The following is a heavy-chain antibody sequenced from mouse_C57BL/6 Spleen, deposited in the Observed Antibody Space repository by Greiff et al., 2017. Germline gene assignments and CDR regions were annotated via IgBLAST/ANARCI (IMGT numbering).Heavy chain of an antibody. J-gene: IGHJ2*01. CDR1: GYTFTSYW. CDR3: ASLYYSNLHFDY. Sequence: QVHVKQSGAELAKPGASVKLSCKASGYTFTSYWMHWVKQRPGQGLEWIGYINPSSGYTKYNQKFKDKATLTADKSSSTAYMQLSSLTYEDSAVYYCASLYYSNLHFDYWGQGTTLTVSS. V-gene: IGHV1-7*01. D-gene: IGHD2-5*01. CDR2: INPSSGYT.